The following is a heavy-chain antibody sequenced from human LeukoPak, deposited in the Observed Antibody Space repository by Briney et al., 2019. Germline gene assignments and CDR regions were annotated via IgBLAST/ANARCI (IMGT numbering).Heavy chain of an antibody. V-gene: IGHV1-3*01. Sequence: ASVKVSCKASGYTFTSYAMHWVRQAPGQRLEWMGWINAGSGNTKYSQNFRGRVTISRDTSASTAYMELSSLTSEDTAVYYCARDSGEYYFDYWGQGTLVTVSS. CDR1: GYTFTSYA. CDR2: INAGSGNT. D-gene: IGHD2-15*01. CDR3: ARDSGEYYFDY. J-gene: IGHJ4*02.